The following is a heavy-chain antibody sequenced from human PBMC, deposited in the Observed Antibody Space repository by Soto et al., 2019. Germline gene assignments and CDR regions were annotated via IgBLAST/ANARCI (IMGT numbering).Heavy chain of an antibody. CDR1: GYTFTSYD. CDR2: MNPNSGNT. V-gene: IGHV1-8*01. Sequence: ASVKVSCKASGYTFTSYDINWVRQATGQGLEWMGWMNPNSGNTGYAQKLQGRVTMTRNTSISTAYMELSSLRSEDTAVYYCARGYCSSTRCYRNWIDPWGQGTLVTVSS. D-gene: IGHD2-2*01. J-gene: IGHJ5*02. CDR3: ARGYCSSTRCYRNWIDP.